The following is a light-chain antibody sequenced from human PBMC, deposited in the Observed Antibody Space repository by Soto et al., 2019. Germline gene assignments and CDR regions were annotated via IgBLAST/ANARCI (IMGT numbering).Light chain of an antibody. CDR1: SSDVGAYNY. J-gene: IGLJ2*01. CDR2: NVS. Sequence: QSALTQPASVSGSPGQSITISCTGTSSDVGAYNYVSWYQQHPGKAPKLMISNVSNRPSGVSNRFSGSKSGNTASLTISGLQAEDEADYYCSPYTTSSVVFGGGTKLTVL. V-gene: IGLV2-14*01. CDR3: SPYTTSSVV.